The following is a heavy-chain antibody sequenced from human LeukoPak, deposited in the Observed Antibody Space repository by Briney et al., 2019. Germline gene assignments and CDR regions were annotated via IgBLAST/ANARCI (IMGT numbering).Heavy chain of an antibody. CDR1: GFTFSSYG. V-gene: IGHV3-30*02. CDR2: IRYDGSNK. J-gene: IGHJ4*02. D-gene: IGHD6-19*01. CDR3: AKDLRGVAGHLDY. Sequence: GGSLRLSCAASGFTFSSYGMHWVRQAPGKGLEWVAFIRYDGSNKYYADSVKGRFTISRDNSKNTLYLQMNSLRAEDTVVYYCAKDLRGVAGHLDYWGQGTLVTVSS.